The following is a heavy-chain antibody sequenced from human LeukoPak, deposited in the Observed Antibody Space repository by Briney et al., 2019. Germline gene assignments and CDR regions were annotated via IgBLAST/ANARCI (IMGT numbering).Heavy chain of an antibody. V-gene: IGHV1-69*04. CDR1: GGTFSSYG. D-gene: IGHD3-22*01. CDR2: IIPILNLV. CDR3: AKCPGDLNMIVAFDY. J-gene: IGHJ4*02. Sequence: GASVKVSCKASGGTFSSYGISWVRQAPGQGLDWMGRIIPILNLVKYAQKFQGRVTITADKSTSTAYMELSSLRAEDTAVYYCAKCPGDLNMIVAFDYWGQGTLVTVSS.